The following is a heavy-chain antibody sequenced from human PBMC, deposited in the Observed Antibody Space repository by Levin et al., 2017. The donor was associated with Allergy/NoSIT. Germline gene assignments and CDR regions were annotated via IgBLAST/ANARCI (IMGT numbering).Heavy chain of an antibody. J-gene: IGHJ6*02. CDR2: IYYSGST. D-gene: IGHD3-3*01. CDR3: ARETVLRFLEWSPYGMDV. Sequence: SETLSLTCTVSGGSISSGGYYWSWIRQHPGKGLEWIGYIYYSGSTYYNPSLKSRVTISVDTSKNQFSLKLSSVTAADTAVYYCARETVLRFLEWSPYGMDVWGQGTTVTVSS. CDR1: GGSISSGGYY. V-gene: IGHV4-31*03.